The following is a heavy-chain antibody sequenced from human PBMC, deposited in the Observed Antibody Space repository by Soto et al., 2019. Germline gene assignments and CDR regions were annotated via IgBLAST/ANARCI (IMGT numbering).Heavy chain of an antibody. CDR1: GYSFTAYY. CDR3: ARVKSCKLRPPTSHFDT. D-gene: IGHD3-16*01. J-gene: IGHJ5*02. Sequence: SVKVSCKGSGYSFTAYYIHWVRQAPGQGPEWMAWINPDTGATYSAPKFQGRVTVTSDTSISTASMELSNLTSDDTAVYYCARVKSCKLRPPTSHFDTWGQATLVTVSS. CDR2: INPDTGAT. V-gene: IGHV1-2*02.